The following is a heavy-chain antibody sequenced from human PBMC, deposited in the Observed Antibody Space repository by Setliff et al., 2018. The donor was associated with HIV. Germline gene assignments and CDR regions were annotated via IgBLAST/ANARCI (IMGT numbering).Heavy chain of an antibody. CDR1: GYTFTNYD. Sequence: GASVKVSCKASGYTFTNYDINWVRQAPGQGLEWMGWMNPNSGNTGYAQKFQGRVTMTRNTSIRTAYMELSSLRSEDTAVYYCARGHDSSAYTYFDYWGQGTLVTVSS. CDR3: ARGHDSSAYTYFDY. CDR2: MNPNSGNT. V-gene: IGHV1-8*02. J-gene: IGHJ4*02. D-gene: IGHD3-22*01.